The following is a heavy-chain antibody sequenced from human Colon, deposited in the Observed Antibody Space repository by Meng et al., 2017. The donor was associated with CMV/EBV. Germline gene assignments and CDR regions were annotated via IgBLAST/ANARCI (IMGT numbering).Heavy chain of an antibody. J-gene: IGHJ4*02. Sequence: GGSLRLSCVASGFHFSSFSMIWVRQRPEKGLEWLSEISTSGSVYYADSVKGRFTISRDNAQNSVFLQMSSLRAEDTGVYYCTRDNCGGDCRLFDFWGQGALVTVSS. CDR1: GFHFSSFS. CDR3: TRDNCGGDCRLFDF. D-gene: IGHD2-21*01. V-gene: IGHV3-48*03. CDR2: ISTSGSV.